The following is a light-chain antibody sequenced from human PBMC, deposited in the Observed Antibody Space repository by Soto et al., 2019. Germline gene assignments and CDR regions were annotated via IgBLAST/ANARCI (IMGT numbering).Light chain of an antibody. CDR1: SSDVGGYKY. Sequence: QSALTQPASVSGSPGQSITISCSGTSSDVGGYKYVSWYQQHPGKAPKLMIYEVSNRPSGVSNRFSGSKSGNTASLIISGLQAEDEADYYCGSYSSSNTLGVFGGGTKVTVL. V-gene: IGLV2-14*01. CDR3: GSYSSSNTLGV. CDR2: EVS. J-gene: IGLJ2*01.